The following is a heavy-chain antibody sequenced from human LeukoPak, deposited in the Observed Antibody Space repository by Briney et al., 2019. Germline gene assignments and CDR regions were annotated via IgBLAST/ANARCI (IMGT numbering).Heavy chain of an antibody. CDR2: ISYDGSNK. CDR1: GFTFSSYG. V-gene: IGHV3-30*18. Sequence: GRSPRLSCAASGFTFSSYGMHWVRQAPGKGLEWVAVISYDGSNKYYADSVKGRFTISRDNSKNTLYLQMNSLRAEDTAVYYCAKDRVLGDYWGQGTLVTVSS. D-gene: IGHD2-8*01. CDR3: AKDRVLGDY. J-gene: IGHJ4*02.